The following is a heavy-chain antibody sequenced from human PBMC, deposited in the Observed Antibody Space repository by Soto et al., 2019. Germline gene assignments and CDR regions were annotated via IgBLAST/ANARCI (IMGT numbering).Heavy chain of an antibody. CDR1: GFSLSNTKMG. V-gene: IGHV2-26*01. Sequence: QVTLKESGPVLVKPTQTLTLTCTVSGFSLSNTKMGVSWIRQPPGKALEWLAHIFSNDEKSYRTSLKSRVTISKATSNSQVVLTMTNMDPVDTATYYCARIRMYGDYISSFDVWGHGTMVTVSS. J-gene: IGHJ3*01. CDR2: IFSNDEK. CDR3: ARIRMYGDYISSFDV. D-gene: IGHD4-17*01.